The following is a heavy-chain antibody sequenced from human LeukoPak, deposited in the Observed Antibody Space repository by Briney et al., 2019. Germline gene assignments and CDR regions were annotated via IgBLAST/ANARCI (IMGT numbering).Heavy chain of an antibody. CDR2: ISSNGGST. CDR3: VKDLDVYPPPDVFDI. V-gene: IGHV3-64D*06. CDR1: GFTFSGYP. D-gene: IGHD5-24*01. J-gene: IGHJ3*02. Sequence: QPGGSLRLCCSASGFTFSGYPMHWVRQAPGKGLEYVSLISSNGGSTYYADSVRGRFTISRDNSKNTLYLQMSSLRAEDTAVYYCVKDLDVYPPPDVFDIWGQGTMVTVSS.